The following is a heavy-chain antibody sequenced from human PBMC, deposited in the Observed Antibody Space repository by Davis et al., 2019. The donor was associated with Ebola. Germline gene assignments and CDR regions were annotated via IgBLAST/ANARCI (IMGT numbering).Heavy chain of an antibody. CDR1: GFTFSSYG. J-gene: IGHJ4*02. CDR3: AKDKRLAVAGTMFDY. CDR2: ISGSGGST. D-gene: IGHD6-19*01. V-gene: IGHV3-23*01. Sequence: GGSLRLSCAASGFTFSSYGMHWVRQAPGKGLEWVSAISGSGGSTYYADSVKGRFTISRDNSKNTLYLQMNSLRAEDTAVYYCAKDKRLAVAGTMFDYWGQGTLVTVSS.